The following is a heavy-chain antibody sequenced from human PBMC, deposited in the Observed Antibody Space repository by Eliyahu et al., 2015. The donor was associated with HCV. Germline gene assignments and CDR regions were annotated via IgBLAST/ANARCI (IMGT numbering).Heavy chain of an antibody. CDR3: VRDPGGRDYFNF. D-gene: IGHD1-1*01. CDR2: SWYDGSKE. CDR1: GFXXGTXG. Sequence: QVQLVESGGGVVQPGRSLRLSXAASGFXXGTXGINWVRQAPGKGLEWVALSWYDGSKEYYADAVKGRFTISRDNSKNTLYLQMNGLRAVDTGVYYCVRDPGGRDYFNFWGQGVLVTVSA. V-gene: IGHV3-33*01. J-gene: IGHJ4*02.